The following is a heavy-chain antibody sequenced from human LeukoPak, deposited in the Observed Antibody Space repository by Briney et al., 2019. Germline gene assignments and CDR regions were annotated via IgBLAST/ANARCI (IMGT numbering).Heavy chain of an antibody. CDR2: ISTSSGGT. CDR3: AKLANSGYTFVFDD. V-gene: IGHV3-23*01. Sequence: PGGSLRLSCAASGVTFSSYDMSWARRAPGKGLEWGSAISTSSGGTYYADSVKGRFTISRDNSKNTLYLQMNSLRAENTAMYYCAKLANSGYTFVFDDWGQGTLVTVSS. CDR1: GVTFSSYD. D-gene: IGHD5-18*01. J-gene: IGHJ4*02.